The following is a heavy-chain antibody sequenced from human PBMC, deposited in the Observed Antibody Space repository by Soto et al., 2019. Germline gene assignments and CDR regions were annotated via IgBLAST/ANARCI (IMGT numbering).Heavy chain of an antibody. CDR1: GFTVSSNY. V-gene: IGHV3-66*01. D-gene: IGHD2-21*01. CDR3: ARDPGGDSQNAFDI. CDR2: IYSGGST. J-gene: IGHJ3*02. Sequence: GGSLRLSCAASGFTVSSNYMSWVRQAPGKGLEWVSVIYSGGSTYYADSVKGRFTISRDNSKNTLYLQMNSLRAEDTAVYYCARDPGGDSQNAFDIWGQGTMVTVSS.